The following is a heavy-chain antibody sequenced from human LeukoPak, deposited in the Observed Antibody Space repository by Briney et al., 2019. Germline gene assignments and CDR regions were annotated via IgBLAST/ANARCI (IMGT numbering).Heavy chain of an antibody. J-gene: IGHJ4*02. CDR3: ARDPRIYCTNGICRDDYFDN. CDR1: GFTFSSYG. D-gene: IGHD2-8*01. CDR2: ISSTSIYK. Sequence: GGSLRLSCAASGFTFSSYGMHWVRQAPGKGLEWVSSISSTSIYKYYADSLKGRFTISRDNAKDSLFLQMNSLRAEDTAIYYCARDPRIYCTNGICRDDYFDNWGQGTLVTVSS. V-gene: IGHV3-21*01.